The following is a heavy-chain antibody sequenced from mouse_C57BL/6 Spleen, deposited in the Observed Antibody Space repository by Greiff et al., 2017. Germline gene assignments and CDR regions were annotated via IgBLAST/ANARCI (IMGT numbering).Heavy chain of an antibody. CDR2: IYPGDGDT. CDR1: GYAFSSSW. V-gene: IGHV1-82*01. Sequence: QVQLQQSGPELVKPGASVKISCKASGYAFSSSWMNWVKQRPGKGLEWIGRIYPGDGDTNYNGKFKGKATLTADKSSSTAYMQLSSLTSEDSAVYFCASPGPLLPLVAYWGQGTLVTVSA. J-gene: IGHJ3*01. D-gene: IGHD1-1*01. CDR3: ASPGPLLPLVAY.